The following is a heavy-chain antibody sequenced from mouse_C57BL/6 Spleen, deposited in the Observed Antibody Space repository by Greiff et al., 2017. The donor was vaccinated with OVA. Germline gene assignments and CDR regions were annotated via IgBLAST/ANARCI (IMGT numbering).Heavy chain of an antibody. CDR3: ASCDYDDFDY. D-gene: IGHD2-4*01. CDR1: GYTFTDYN. J-gene: IGHJ2*01. CDR2: INPNNGGT. Sequence: SGPELVKPGASVKMSCKASGYTFTDYNMHWVKQSHGKSLEWIGYINPNNGGTSYNQKFKGKATLTVNKSSSTAYMELRSLTSEDSAVYYCASCDYDDFDYWGQGTTLTVSS. V-gene: IGHV1-22*01.